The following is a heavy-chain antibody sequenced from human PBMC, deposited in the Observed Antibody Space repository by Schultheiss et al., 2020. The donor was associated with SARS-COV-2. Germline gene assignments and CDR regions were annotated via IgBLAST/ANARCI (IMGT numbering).Heavy chain of an antibody. CDR1: GFTFSSYA. Sequence: GGSLRLSCAASGFTFSSYAMHWVRQAPGKGLEWVAVISYDGSNKYYADSVKGRFTISRDNAKNTLYLQMNSLRGEDTAVYYCARGSRYCSGGSCYLDAAFDIWGLGTMVTVSS. CDR2: ISYDGSNK. D-gene: IGHD2-15*01. V-gene: IGHV3-30-3*01. CDR3: ARGSRYCSGGSCYLDAAFDI. J-gene: IGHJ3*02.